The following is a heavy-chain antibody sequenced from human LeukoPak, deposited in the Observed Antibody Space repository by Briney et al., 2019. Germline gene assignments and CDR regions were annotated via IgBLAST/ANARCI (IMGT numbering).Heavy chain of an antibody. CDR1: GFAFSTYG. D-gene: IGHD6-13*01. Sequence: GGSLRLSCAASGFAFSTYGMHWVRQAPGKGLEWVAVIWYDGSNKYYADSVKGRFTISRDNSKNTLYLQMNSLRAEDTAVYYCASAAGPFDNWGQGTLVTVSS. CDR3: ASAAGPFDN. J-gene: IGHJ4*02. V-gene: IGHV3-33*01. CDR2: IWYDGSNK.